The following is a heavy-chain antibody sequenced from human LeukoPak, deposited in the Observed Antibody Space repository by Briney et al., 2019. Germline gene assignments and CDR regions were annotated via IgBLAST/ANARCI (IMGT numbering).Heavy chain of an antibody. CDR2: IYSTGST. V-gene: IGHV4-39*01. Sequence: SETLSLTCTVSGGSISSSSYYWGWIRQPPGKGLEWIGSIYSTGSTYYNPSLKSRVTISLDTSKNQFSLRLSSVTAADTAVYYCARTYCSGGTCYGLDYWGQGTLVTVSS. J-gene: IGHJ4*02. CDR3: ARTYCSGGTCYGLDY. CDR1: GGSISSSSYY. D-gene: IGHD2-15*01.